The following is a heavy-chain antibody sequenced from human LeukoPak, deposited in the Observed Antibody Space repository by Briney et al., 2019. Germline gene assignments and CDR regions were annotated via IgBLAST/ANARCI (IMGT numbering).Heavy chain of an antibody. V-gene: IGHV1-46*01. CDR3: ARDGPYSSSQYYYYYYGMDV. CDR1: GYTFTSYY. D-gene: IGHD6-6*01. J-gene: IGHJ6*02. CDR2: INPSGGST. Sequence: GASVKVSCKASGYTFTSYYMHWVRQAPGQGLEWMGIINPSGGSTSYAQKFQGRVTITRDTSASTAYMELSSLRSEDTAVYYCARDGPYSSSQYYYYYYGMDVWGQGTTVTVSS.